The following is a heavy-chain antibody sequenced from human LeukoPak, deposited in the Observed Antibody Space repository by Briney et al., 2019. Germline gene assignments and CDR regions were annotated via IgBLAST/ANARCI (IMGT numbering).Heavy chain of an antibody. CDR3: AKDQRSGSYYYYYYGMDV. CDR1: GFTFSSYG. CDR2: ISYDGSNK. J-gene: IGHJ6*02. D-gene: IGHD1-26*01. Sequence: GGSLRLSCAASGFTFSSYGMRWVRQAPGKGLEWVAVISYDGSNKYYADSVKGRFTISRDNSKNTLYLQMNSLRAEDTAVYYCAKDQRSGSYYYYYYGMDVWGQGTTVTVSS. V-gene: IGHV3-30*18.